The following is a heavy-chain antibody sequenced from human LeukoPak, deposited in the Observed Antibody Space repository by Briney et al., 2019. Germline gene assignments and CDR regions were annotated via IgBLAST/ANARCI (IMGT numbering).Heavy chain of an antibody. V-gene: IGHV4-4*07. CDR3: ARGFHSNFFWFDP. Sequence: SETLSLTCCVSGGSMSNYCWSWIRQPAGKGLEWIGRIYSSGSTNYNPSLKSRVTMSIDTSKNQFSLKLSSVTAADTAVYYCARGFHSNFFWFDPWGQGTLVTVSS. CDR2: IYSSGST. J-gene: IGHJ5*02. CDR1: GGSMSNYC. D-gene: IGHD4-11*01.